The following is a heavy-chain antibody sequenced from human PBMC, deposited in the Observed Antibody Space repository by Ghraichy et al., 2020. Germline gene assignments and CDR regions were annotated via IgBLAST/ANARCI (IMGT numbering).Heavy chain of an antibody. J-gene: IGHJ4*02. Sequence: GSLRLSCTVSGGSISSSSYYWGWIRQPPGKGLEWIGSIYYSGSTYYNPSLKSRVTISVDTSKNQFSLKLSSVTAADTAVYYCARLQHGGATDDYWGQGTLVTVSS. CDR2: IYYSGST. CDR1: GGSISSSSYY. V-gene: IGHV4-39*01. D-gene: IGHD3-16*01. CDR3: ARLQHGGATDDY.